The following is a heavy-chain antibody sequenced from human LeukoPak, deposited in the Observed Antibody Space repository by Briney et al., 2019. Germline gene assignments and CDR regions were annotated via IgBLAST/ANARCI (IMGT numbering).Heavy chain of an antibody. D-gene: IGHD7-27*01. J-gene: IGHJ4*02. CDR3: ARGPPNWGMVGY. Sequence: PVASVKVSCKASGYTFTSFDFNWVRQATGQGLEWMGWMKSNNGHTGYAQKFQGRVTMTRDTSISTAYMELSSLTFEDTAVYYCARGPPNWGMVGYWGQGTLVTVSS. CDR2: MKSNNGHT. CDR1: GYTFTSFD. V-gene: IGHV1-8*01.